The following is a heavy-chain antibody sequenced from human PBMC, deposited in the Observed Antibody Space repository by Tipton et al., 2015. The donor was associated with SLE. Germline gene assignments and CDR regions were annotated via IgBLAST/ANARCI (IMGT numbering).Heavy chain of an antibody. CDR2: IRSSSSYI. CDR1: GFTFSSYS. CDR3: ARIAVAGTGDY. D-gene: IGHD6-19*01. Sequence: SLRLSCAASGFTFSSYSMNWVRQAPGKGLEWVSSIRSSSSYIYYADSVKGRFTISRDNAKNSLYLQMNSLRAEDTAVYYCARIAVAGTGDYWGQGTLVTVSS. V-gene: IGHV3-21*03. J-gene: IGHJ4*02.